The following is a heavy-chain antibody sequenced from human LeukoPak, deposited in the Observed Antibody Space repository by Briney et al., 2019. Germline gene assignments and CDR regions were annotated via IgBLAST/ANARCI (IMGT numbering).Heavy chain of an antibody. Sequence: GGSLRLSCAASGFTFSSYGMHWVRQAPGKGLEWVAFIRYDGSNKYYADSVKGRFTISRDNSKNTLYLQMNSLRAEDTAVYYCARYHSTSWRFDPWGQGTLVTVSS. CDR3: ARYHSTSWRFDP. CDR1: GFTFSSYG. J-gene: IGHJ5*02. V-gene: IGHV3-33*08. D-gene: IGHD2-2*01. CDR2: IRYDGSNK.